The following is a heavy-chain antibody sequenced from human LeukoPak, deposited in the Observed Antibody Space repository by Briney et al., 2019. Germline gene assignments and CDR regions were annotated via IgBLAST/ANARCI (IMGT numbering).Heavy chain of an antibody. D-gene: IGHD3-10*01. CDR1: GGSISSYY. Sequence: PSETLSLTCTVSGGSISSYYWSWIRQPPGKGLEWIGYIYYSGSTNYNPSLKSRVTISVDRSKNQFSLKLSSVTAADTAVYYCAREGWFGTLDAFDIWGQGTMVTVSS. V-gene: IGHV4-59*12. J-gene: IGHJ3*02. CDR2: IYYSGST. CDR3: AREGWFGTLDAFDI.